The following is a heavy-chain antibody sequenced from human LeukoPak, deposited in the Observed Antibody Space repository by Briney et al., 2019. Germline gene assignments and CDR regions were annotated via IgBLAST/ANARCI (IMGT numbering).Heavy chain of an antibody. D-gene: IGHD2-21*02. Sequence: GGSLRLSCAASGFIFSTYGMHWVRQAPGKGLEWVTFIRYDGSNKYYADSVKGRFTISRDNSKNTLYLQMNSLRAEDTAVYYCAKDRSPLAYCCGDCYSGHDYWGQGTLVTVSS. J-gene: IGHJ4*02. CDR1: GFIFSTYG. V-gene: IGHV3-30*02. CDR3: AKDRSPLAYCCGDCYSGHDY. CDR2: IRYDGSNK.